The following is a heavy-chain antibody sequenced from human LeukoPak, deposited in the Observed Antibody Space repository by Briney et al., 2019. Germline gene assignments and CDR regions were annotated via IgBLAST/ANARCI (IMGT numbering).Heavy chain of an antibody. V-gene: IGHV4-34*01. J-gene: IGHJ4*02. CDR3: ARGRTTYYYDSSGYYYF. CDR1: GGSFSGYY. Sequence: PSETLSLTCAVYGGSFSGYYWSWIRQPPGKGLEWIGEINHSGSTNYNPSLKSRVTISVDTSKNQFSLKLSSVTAADTAVYYCARGRTTYYYDSSGYYYFWGQGTLVTVPS. D-gene: IGHD3-22*01. CDR2: INHSGST.